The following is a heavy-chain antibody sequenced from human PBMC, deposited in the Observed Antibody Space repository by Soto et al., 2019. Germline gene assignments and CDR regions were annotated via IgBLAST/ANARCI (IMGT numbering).Heavy chain of an antibody. D-gene: IGHD2-2*01. CDR2: ITPNSGGT. J-gene: IGHJ5*02. Sequence: ASVKVSCKASGYTFTGYYMHWVRQAPGQGLEWMGWITPNSGGTNYAQKFQGWVTMTRDTSISTAYMELSRLRSDDTAVYYRARGASIVLVPAANWFDPWGQGTLVTVSS. CDR3: ARGASIVLVPAANWFDP. CDR1: GYTFTGYY. V-gene: IGHV1-2*04.